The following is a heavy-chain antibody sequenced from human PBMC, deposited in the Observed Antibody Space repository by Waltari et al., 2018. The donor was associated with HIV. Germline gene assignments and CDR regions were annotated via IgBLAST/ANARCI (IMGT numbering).Heavy chain of an antibody. V-gene: IGHV3-30*18. CDR3: AKEGWELLQFGYYFDY. CDR1: GFTFSTFG. CDR2: ISFDGRNE. Sequence: QVQLLESGGGVVQPGKSLRLSCAASGFTFSTFGIHWVRQAPGKGLDWVAVISFDGRNEYYADAVKGRFTISRDNSKNTVYLQMNSLRADDTAVYYCAKEGWELLQFGYYFDYWGQGTLVTVSS. D-gene: IGHD1-26*01. J-gene: IGHJ4*02.